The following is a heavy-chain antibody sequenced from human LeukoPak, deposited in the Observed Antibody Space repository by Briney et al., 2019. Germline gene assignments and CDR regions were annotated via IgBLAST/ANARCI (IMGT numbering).Heavy chain of an antibody. CDR2: ISSSSSYI. Sequence: GGSLRLSCAASGFTFSSYSMNWVRQAPGKGLEWVSSISSSSSYIYYADSVKGRFTISRDNAKNSLYLQMNSLRAEDTALYYCAREQWLEDSYGMDVWGQGTTVTVSS. J-gene: IGHJ6*02. CDR3: AREQWLEDSYGMDV. D-gene: IGHD6-19*01. CDR1: GFTFSSYS. V-gene: IGHV3-21*04.